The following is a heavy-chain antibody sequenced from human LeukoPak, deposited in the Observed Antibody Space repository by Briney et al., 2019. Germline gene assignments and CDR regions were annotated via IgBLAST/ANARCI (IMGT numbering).Heavy chain of an antibody. J-gene: IGHJ4*02. CDR1: GFTFSSYA. CDR3: AKGDYYDPKFDY. Sequence: GGSLRLSCATSGFTFSSYAMSWVRQAPGKGLEWVSAISASGGSTYYADSVKGRFTISRDNSKNTLYLQMNSLRAEDTAVYYCAKGDYYDPKFDYWGQGTLVTVSS. D-gene: IGHD3-22*01. V-gene: IGHV3-23*01. CDR2: ISASGGST.